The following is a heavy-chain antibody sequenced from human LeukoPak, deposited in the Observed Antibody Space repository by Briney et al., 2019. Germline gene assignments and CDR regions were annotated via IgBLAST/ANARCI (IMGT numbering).Heavy chain of an antibody. CDR2: IWYDGSYK. CDR3: ARGNSDAFDI. V-gene: IGHV3-33*01. J-gene: IGHJ3*02. D-gene: IGHD4-23*01. CDR1: GFTFSNYA. Sequence: GGSLRLSCAASGFTFSNYAMHWVRQAPGKGLEWMAIIWYDGSYKYYADSVKGRFTISRDNSKNTLYLQVNSLTAEDAAVYYCARGNSDAFDIWGHGTMVTVSS.